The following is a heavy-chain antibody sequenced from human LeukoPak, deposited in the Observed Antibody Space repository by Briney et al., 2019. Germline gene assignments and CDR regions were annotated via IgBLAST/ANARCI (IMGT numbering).Heavy chain of an antibody. CDR3: ARSSGWPRIFDY. D-gene: IGHD6-19*01. CDR1: GFTFSGAW. Sequence: QSGGSLRLSCTASGFTFSGAWMTWVRQAPGKGLEWVANIREDGTEKNYVDSVKGRFTISRDNAKNSLYLQMNSLRAEDTAVYYCARSSGWPRIFDYWGQGTLVTVSS. J-gene: IGHJ4*02. V-gene: IGHV3-7*01. CDR2: IREDGTEK.